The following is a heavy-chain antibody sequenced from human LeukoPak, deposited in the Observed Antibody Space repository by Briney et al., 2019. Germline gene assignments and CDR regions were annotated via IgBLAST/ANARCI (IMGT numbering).Heavy chain of an antibody. CDR2: IYYSGST. D-gene: IGHD6-19*01. Sequence: PSETLSLACTVSGGSISSYYWSWIRQPPGKGLEWIGYIYYSGSTNYNPSLKSRVTISVDTSKNQFSLKPSSVTAADTAVYYCAREIAVAGLIDYWGQGTLVTVSS. CDR1: GGSISSYY. V-gene: IGHV4-59*01. CDR3: AREIAVAGLIDY. J-gene: IGHJ4*02.